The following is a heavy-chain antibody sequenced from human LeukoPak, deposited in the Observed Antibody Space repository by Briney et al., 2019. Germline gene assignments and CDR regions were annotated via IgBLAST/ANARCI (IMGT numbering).Heavy chain of an antibody. CDR1: GYTFTDYY. CDR2: IIPIFGTA. V-gene: IGHV1-69*05. J-gene: IGHJ3*02. D-gene: IGHD6-13*01. Sequence: GASVKVSCKSSGYTFTDYYMHWVRQAPGQGLEWMGRIIPIFGTANYAQKFQGRVTITTDESTSTAYMELSSLRSEDTAVYYCARVAPSSSWYTAFDIWGQGTMVTVSS. CDR3: ARVAPSSSWYTAFDI.